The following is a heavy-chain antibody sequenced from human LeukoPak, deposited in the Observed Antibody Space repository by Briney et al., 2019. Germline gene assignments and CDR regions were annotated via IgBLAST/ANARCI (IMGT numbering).Heavy chain of an antibody. D-gene: IGHD3-10*01. J-gene: IGHJ4*02. Sequence: GGSLRLSCAASGFTFSNYAMNWVRQAPGKGLEWVSIISGSGDRTYYTDSVKGRFTISRDNSKYTLYLQMNSLRAEDTAVYYCAKESAGYYGSGIDYWGQGTLVTVSS. CDR3: AKESAGYYGSGIDY. V-gene: IGHV3-23*01. CDR1: GFTFSNYA. CDR2: ISGSGDRT.